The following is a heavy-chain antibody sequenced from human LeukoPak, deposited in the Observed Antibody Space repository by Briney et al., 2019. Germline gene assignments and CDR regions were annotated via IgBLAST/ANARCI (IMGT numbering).Heavy chain of an antibody. D-gene: IGHD3-22*01. CDR2: IYYSGST. CDR3: ARPPYYYDSSGSPNAFDI. CDR1: GGSISSSSYY. V-gene: IGHV4-39*01. Sequence: PSETLSLTCTVSGGSISSSSYYWGWIRQPPGKGLEWIGSIYYSGSTYYNPSLKSRVTIFVDTSENQFSLKLSSVTAADTAVYYCARPPYYYDSSGSPNAFDIWGQGTMVTVSS. J-gene: IGHJ3*02.